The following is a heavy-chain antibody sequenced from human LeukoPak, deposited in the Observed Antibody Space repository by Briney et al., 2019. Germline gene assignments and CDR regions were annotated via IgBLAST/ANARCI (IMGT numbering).Heavy chain of an antibody. Sequence: PSETLSLTCTVSGVSISSYYWSWIRQPPGKGLEWTGYIYYSGSTNYNPSLKSRVTISVDTSKNQFSLKLSSVTAADTAVYYCARVSGGTYPDYWGQGTLVTVSP. CDR1: GVSISSYY. CDR3: ARVSGGTYPDY. J-gene: IGHJ4*02. V-gene: IGHV4-59*01. D-gene: IGHD1-26*01. CDR2: IYYSGST.